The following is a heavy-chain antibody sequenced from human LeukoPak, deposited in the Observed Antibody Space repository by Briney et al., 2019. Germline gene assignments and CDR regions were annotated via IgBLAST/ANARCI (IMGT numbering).Heavy chain of an antibody. CDR3: ARVGRSSGYYPSPYYYYYMDV. Sequence: GGSLRLSCAASGFTFSSYWMSWVRQAPGKGLEWVANIRQDGSEKYYVDSVKGRFTISRDNAKNSLYLQMNSLRAEDTAVYYCARVGRSSGYYPSPYYYYYMDVWGKGTTVTVSS. V-gene: IGHV3-7*01. J-gene: IGHJ6*03. CDR1: GFTFSSYW. D-gene: IGHD3-22*01. CDR2: IRQDGSEK.